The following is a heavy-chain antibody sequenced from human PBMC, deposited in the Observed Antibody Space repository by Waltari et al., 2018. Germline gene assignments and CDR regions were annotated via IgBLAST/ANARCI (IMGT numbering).Heavy chain of an antibody. D-gene: IGHD3-10*01. J-gene: IGHJ5*01. CDR3: ARAFGSGSYAWFDS. Sequence: QLQLQESGPGLVKPSETLSLTCPVSGDPVTRGSYYWGWIRQLPRKGLEWIGIMYYRGSSYSNPSLKSRVTISVDTSKNQFSLKLSSVAAADTAVYYCARAFGSGSYAWFDSWGQGTLVTVSS. CDR1: GDPVTRGSYY. CDR2: MYYRGSS. V-gene: IGHV4-39*01.